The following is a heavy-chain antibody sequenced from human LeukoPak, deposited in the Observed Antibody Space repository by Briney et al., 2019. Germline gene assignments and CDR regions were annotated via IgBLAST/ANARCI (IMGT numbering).Heavy chain of an antibody. J-gene: IGHJ3*02. V-gene: IGHV4-39*07. D-gene: IGHD3-22*01. CDR2: IYYSGST. CDR1: GGSISSSSYY. CDR3: ARSKGYYDSSGYYDPIGGDAFDI. Sequence: PSETLSLTCTVSGGSISSSSYYWGWIRQPPGKGLEWIGSIYYSGSTYYNPSLKSRVTISVDTPKNQFSLKLSSVTAADTAVYYCARSKGYYDSSGYYDPIGGDAFDIWGPGTMVTVSS.